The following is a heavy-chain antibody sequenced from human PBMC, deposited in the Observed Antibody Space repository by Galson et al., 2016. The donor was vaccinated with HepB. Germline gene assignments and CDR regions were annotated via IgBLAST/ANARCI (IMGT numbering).Heavy chain of an antibody. CDR1: GFTFSDAW. D-gene: IGHD1-26*01. Sequence: SLRLSCAASGFTFSDAWMNWVRQAPGKGLEWVGRVKSKADGGTIDYAAPVKGRFTISRDDSKNTLYLHMNSLTTEDTAVYYCTRRSYSDYWGQGTLVTVSS. V-gene: IGHV3-15*05. J-gene: IGHJ4*02. CDR2: VKSKADGGTI. CDR3: TRRSYSDY.